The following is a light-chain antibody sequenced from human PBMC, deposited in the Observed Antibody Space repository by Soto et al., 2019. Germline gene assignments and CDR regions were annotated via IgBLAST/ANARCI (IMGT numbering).Light chain of an antibody. V-gene: IGKV4-1*01. CDR3: QQYYSTPRT. CDR1: QSVLYSSNNKNY. Sequence: DIVMTQSPDSLAVSLGERATINCKSSQSVLYSSNNKNYLAWYQQKPGQPPKLLIYWASTRESGVPDRFSGSGSGTDFTLTISSLDAEDVAVYYCQQYYSTPRTFGGGIKVEIK. CDR2: WAS. J-gene: IGKJ4*01.